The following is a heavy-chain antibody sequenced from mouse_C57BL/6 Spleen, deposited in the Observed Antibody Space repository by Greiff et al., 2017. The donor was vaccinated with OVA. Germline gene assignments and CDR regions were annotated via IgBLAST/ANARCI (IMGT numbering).Heavy chain of an antibody. CDR2: ISNLAYSI. D-gene: IGHD2-5*01. CDR1: GFTFSDYG. CDR3: ARRSNYRAMDY. Sequence: EVQVVESGGGLVQPGGSLKLSCAASGFTFSDYGMAWVRQAPRKGPEWVAFISNLAYSIYYADTVTGRFTISRENAKNTLYLDMSSLRSEDTAMYYCARRSNYRAMDYWGQGTSVTVSS. J-gene: IGHJ4*01. V-gene: IGHV5-15*01.